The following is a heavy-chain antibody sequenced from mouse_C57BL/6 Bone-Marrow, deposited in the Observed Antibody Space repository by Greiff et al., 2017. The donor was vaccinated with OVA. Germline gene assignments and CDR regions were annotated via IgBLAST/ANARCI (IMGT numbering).Heavy chain of an antibody. D-gene: IGHD2-10*02. J-gene: IGHJ2*01. CDR2: INYDGSST. V-gene: IGHV5-16*01. CDR1: GFTFSDYY. Sequence: EVKLMESEGGLVQPGSSMKLSCTASGFTFSDYYMAWVRQVPEKGLEWVANINYDGSSTYYLDSLKSRFIISRDNAKNILYLQMSSLKSEDTATYYCARREEYGNYYFDYWGQGTTLTVSS. CDR3: ARREEYGNYYFDY.